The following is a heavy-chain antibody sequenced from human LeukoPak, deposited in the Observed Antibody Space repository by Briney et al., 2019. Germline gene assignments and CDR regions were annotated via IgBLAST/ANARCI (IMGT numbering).Heavy chain of an antibody. Sequence: ASVKVSCKASGYTFTSYYMHWVRQAPGQGLEWMGIINPSGGSTSYAQKFQGRVTMTRDTSTSTVYMELSSLRSEDTAVYYCAREIQYNYDFWSGYEVWGQGTLVTVSS. CDR2: INPSGGST. V-gene: IGHV1-46*01. D-gene: IGHD3-3*01. CDR1: GYTFTSYY. J-gene: IGHJ4*02. CDR3: AREIQYNYDFWSGYEV.